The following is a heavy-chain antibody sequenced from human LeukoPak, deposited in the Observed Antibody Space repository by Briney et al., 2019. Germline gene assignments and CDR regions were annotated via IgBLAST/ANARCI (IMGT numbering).Heavy chain of an antibody. Sequence: GGSLRLSCAASGFTFSTYWMYWVRQVPGKGLEWVANIKPDGSETYYVDSVKGRFTISRDNAKNSLYLQMNSLRAEDTAVYYCARAFAYYDSSGYWAYSDYWGQGTLVTVSS. J-gene: IGHJ4*02. CDR2: IKPDGSET. D-gene: IGHD3-22*01. CDR3: ARAFAYYDSSGYWAYSDY. V-gene: IGHV3-7*04. CDR1: GFTFSTYW.